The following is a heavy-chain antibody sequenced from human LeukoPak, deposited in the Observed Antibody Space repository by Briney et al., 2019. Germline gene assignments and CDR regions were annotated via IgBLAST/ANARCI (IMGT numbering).Heavy chain of an antibody. D-gene: IGHD6-19*01. J-gene: IGHJ4*02. Sequence: PSETLSLTCTVSGGSISSYYWSWIRQPPGKGLEWIGYIYYSGSTNYNPSLKSRVTISVDTSKNQFSLKLSSMTAADTAVYYCARQAVAEEYYFDYWGQGTLVTVSS. CDR1: GGSISSYY. CDR2: IYYSGST. CDR3: ARQAVAEEYYFDY. V-gene: IGHV4-59*01.